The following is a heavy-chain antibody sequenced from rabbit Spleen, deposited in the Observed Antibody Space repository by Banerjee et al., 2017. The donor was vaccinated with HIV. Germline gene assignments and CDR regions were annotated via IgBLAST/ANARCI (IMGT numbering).Heavy chain of an antibody. CDR1: GFSFSSGYD. Sequence: QEQLVESGGGLVKPGASLTLICTASGFSFSSGYDMSWVRQAPGKGLEWIACINTWSNRPVYASWAKGRFSMSKTSSTTVTLQMTSLTAADTATYFCARDAGTSFSTYGMDLWGQGTLVTVS. V-gene: IGHV1S45*01. CDR3: ARDAGTSFSTYGMDL. CDR2: INTWSNRP. D-gene: IGHD8-1*01. J-gene: IGHJ6*01.